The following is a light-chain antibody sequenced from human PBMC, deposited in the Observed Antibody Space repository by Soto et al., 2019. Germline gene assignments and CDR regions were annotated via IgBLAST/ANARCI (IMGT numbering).Light chain of an antibody. Sequence: QSVLTQPPSVPGAPGQRVTISCTGSSSNIGAGYDVHWYQQLPGTAPKLILYEVTKRPSGVSNRFSGSKSGNTASLTISGLQTEDDSHYYCCSYANGNTLLFGGGTKLTVL. CDR3: CSYANGNTLL. J-gene: IGLJ2*01. V-gene: IGLV1-40*01. CDR2: EVT. CDR1: SSNIGAGYD.